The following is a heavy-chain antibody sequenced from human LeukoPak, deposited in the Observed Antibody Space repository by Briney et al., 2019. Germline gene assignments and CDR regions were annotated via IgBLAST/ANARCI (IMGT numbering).Heavy chain of an antibody. CDR1: GYSISSGYY. CDR3: ARGVWSIAAAGHFDY. J-gene: IGHJ4*02. D-gene: IGHD6-13*01. Sequence: SETLSLTCTVSGYSISSGYYWGWIRQPPGKGLEWIGSIYHSGSTYYNPSLKSRVTISVDTSKNQFSLKLSSVTAADTAVYYCARGVWSIAAAGHFDYWGQGTLVTVSS. CDR2: IYHSGST. V-gene: IGHV4-38-2*02.